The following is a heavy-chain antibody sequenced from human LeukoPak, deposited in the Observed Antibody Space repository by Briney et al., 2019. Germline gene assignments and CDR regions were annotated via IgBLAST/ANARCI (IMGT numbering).Heavy chain of an antibody. CDR3: AREGGGSYYFDY. CDR1: GGSISTFY. D-gene: IGHD1-26*01. CDR2: IYTSGST. J-gene: IGHJ4*02. Sequence: SETLSLTCAVSGGSISTFYWSWIRQPAGKGLEWIGRIYTSGSTNYNPSLKSRVTILLDTSKNQFSLKLTSVTAADTAVYYCAREGGGSYYFDYWGQGTLVTVSS. V-gene: IGHV4-4*07.